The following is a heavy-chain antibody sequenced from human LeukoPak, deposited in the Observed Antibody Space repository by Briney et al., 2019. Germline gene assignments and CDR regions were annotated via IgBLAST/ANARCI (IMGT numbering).Heavy chain of an antibody. D-gene: IGHD2-15*01. Sequence: GGSLRLSCTGSGYTFSNYWMSWVRQAPAKGLEWVANITYHGSEKYYVDSVKGRFTISRDNAKNSLYLQMNSLRVEDTSVYDCVQGWRDSWGQGTLVTVS. CDR3: VQGWRDS. CDR2: ITYHGSEK. J-gene: IGHJ4*02. CDR1: GYTFSNYW. V-gene: IGHV3-7*01.